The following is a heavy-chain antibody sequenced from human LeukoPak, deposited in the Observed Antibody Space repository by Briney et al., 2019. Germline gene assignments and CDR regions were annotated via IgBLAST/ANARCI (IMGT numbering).Heavy chain of an antibody. J-gene: IGHJ5*02. Sequence: WGSVTVSCTVSGYTLTELSMHWVRQAPGKGLEWMGGFNPEDGETIYAQKFQGRVTMTEDTSTDTAYMELSSLRSEDTAVYYCATLVSVSMGIMAESINWFDPWGQGTLVTVSS. D-gene: IGHD3-16*01. CDR3: ATLVSVSMGIMAESINWFDP. CDR1: GYTLTELS. V-gene: IGHV1-24*01. CDR2: FNPEDGET.